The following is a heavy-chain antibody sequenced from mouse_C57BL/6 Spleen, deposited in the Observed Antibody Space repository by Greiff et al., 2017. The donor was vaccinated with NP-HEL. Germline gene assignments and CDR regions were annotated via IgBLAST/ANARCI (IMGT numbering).Heavy chain of an antibody. CDR1: GYTFTDYN. Sequence: EVQLQQSGPELVKPGASVKIPCKASGYTFTDYNMDWVKQSHGKSLEWIGDINPNNGGTIYNQKFKGKATLTVDKSSSTAYMELRSLTSEDTAVYDCARRETTMITTEDYYAMDYWGQGTSVTVSS. D-gene: IGHD2-4*01. J-gene: IGHJ4*01. CDR3: ARRETTMITTEDYYAMDY. CDR2: INPNNGGT. V-gene: IGHV1-18*01.